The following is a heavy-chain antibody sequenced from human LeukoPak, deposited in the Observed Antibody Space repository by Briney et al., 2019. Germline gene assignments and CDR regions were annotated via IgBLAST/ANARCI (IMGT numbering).Heavy chain of an antibody. CDR1: GGSISDYY. V-gene: IGHV4-59*01. Sequence: PSQTLSLTCTVSGGSISDYYRGWIRQPPGKGLEWIGYFYNSGRSTYNPSLKSRVTISADTSKNHFSLKLNSVTTADTAVYYCTRGAGWLIAYWGQGILVTVSS. CDR2: FYNSGRS. CDR3: TRGAGWLIAY. J-gene: IGHJ4*02. D-gene: IGHD3-16*01.